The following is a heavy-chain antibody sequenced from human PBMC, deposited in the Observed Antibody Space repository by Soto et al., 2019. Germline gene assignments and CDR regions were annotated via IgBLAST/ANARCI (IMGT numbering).Heavy chain of an antibody. V-gene: IGHV3-23*01. CDR2: ITGSGGST. Sequence: EVQLLASGGGLVQPGGSLRLSCAASGFTFSSYAMSWVRQAPGKVLEWVSAITGSGGSTYYADSVKGRFTLSRDNSKSTLYLQMNSLRAEDTAVYYCAKDGKDIVATFSNYYYCYGMDVWGQGTTVTVSS. J-gene: IGHJ6*02. CDR1: GFTFSSYA. CDR3: AKDGKDIVATFSNYYYCYGMDV. D-gene: IGHD5-12*01.